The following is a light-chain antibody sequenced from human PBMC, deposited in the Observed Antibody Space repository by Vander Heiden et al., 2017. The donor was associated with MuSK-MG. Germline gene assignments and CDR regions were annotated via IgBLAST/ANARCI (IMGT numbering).Light chain of an antibody. V-gene: IGKV1-39*01. Sequence: DIQMTQSPSSLSASVGDRVTITCRASQSISSYLNWYQQKPGKAPKLLIYAASSLQSGVPSRLSGSGSGTDFTLTISSLQPEDFATYYCQQSYSTLPITFGQGTQLEIK. CDR1: QSISSY. CDR2: AAS. J-gene: IGKJ5*01. CDR3: QQSYSTLPIT.